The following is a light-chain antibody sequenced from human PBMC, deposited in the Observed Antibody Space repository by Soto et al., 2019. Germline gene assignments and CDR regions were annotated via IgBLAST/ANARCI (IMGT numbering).Light chain of an antibody. J-gene: IGKJ3*01. Sequence: EIVLTQSPGTLSLSPGERVTLSCRASQSVTRSFLAWHQQTPGQAPRLLIYGASSTATVIPDRFSGSGSGTVFTLTISRLDHEDFAVYYCHQYGSSPQAFGPGTKVEIK. CDR3: HQYGSSPQA. CDR1: QSVTRSF. V-gene: IGKV3-20*01. CDR2: GAS.